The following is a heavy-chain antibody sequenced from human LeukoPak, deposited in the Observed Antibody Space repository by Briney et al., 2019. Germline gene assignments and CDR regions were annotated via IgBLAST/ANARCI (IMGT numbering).Heavy chain of an antibody. CDR3: ARNNGMDV. J-gene: IGHJ6*02. CDR2: VDRDGSET. V-gene: IGHV3-7*03. Sequence: GGSLRLSCAASGFALSSHWMTWVRQVPGRGPEWVANVDRDGSETYYLDSVKGRFTISKDNAKSSLYLQMNSLRAEDTALYHCARNNGMDVWGQGTTVIVSS. CDR1: GFALSSHW.